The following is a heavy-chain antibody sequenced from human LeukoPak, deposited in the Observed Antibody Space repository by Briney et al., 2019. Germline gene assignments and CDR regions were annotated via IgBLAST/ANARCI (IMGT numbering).Heavy chain of an antibody. J-gene: IGHJ4*02. CDR3: ARDRLGDYDHSGYYDK. D-gene: IGHD3-22*01. CDR1: GFTFSDYY. CDR2: ICDSCRTI. Sequence: GGSLTLSCAASGFTFSDYYMSWIRQAPGKGLAWVAYICDSCRTIYYADSVKGRFTISRDNAKNSVYLQMNNLRAEDTAVYYCARDRLGDYDHSGYYDKWGQGTLVTVSS. V-gene: IGHV3-11*01.